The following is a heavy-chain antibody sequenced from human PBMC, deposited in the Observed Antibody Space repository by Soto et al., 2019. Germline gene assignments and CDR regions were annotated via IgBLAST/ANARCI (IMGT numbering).Heavy chain of an antibody. J-gene: IGHJ4*02. Sequence: GGSLRLSCAAAGFAFNNYVMSWVRQPPGKGLEWVSTSGLGTNTHYADSVKGRFTISRDNSKSTLYLQMNSLSAEDTAVYYCAKRILATHYFDYWGQGTLVTVSS. CDR2: SGLGTNT. V-gene: IGHV3-23*01. D-gene: IGHD6-6*01. CDR3: AKRILATHYFDY. CDR1: GFAFNNYV.